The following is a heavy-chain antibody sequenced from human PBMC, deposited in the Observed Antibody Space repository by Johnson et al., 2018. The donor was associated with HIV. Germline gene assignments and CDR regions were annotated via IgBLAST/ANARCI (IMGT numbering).Heavy chain of an antibody. J-gene: IGHJ3*02. D-gene: IGHD1-26*01. V-gene: IGHV3-30*04. CDR2: ISYDGSNK. Sequence: QVQLVESGGGVVQPGRSLRLSCAASGFTFISYAMHWVRQAPGKGLEWVAVISYDGSNKYYADSVKGRFTTSRDNSKNTLYLQMNILRSEDTAVYYCAKDRYIKGASTGFDIWGQGTMVTVSS. CDR1: GFTFISYA. CDR3: AKDRYIKGASTGFDI.